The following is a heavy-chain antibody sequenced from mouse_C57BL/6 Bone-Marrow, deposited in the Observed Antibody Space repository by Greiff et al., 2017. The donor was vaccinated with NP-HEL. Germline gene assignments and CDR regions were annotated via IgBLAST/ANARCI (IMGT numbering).Heavy chain of an antibody. J-gene: IGHJ1*03. V-gene: IGHV1-82*01. CDR1: GYAFSSSW. CDR3: ARSGHYGSSFCYWYFDV. Sequence: VKPGASVKISCKASGYAFSSSWMNWVKQRPGKGLEWIGRIYPGDGDTNYNGKFKGKATLTADKSSSTAYMQLSSLTSEDSAVYFCARSGHYGSSFCYWYFDVWGTGTTVTVSS. D-gene: IGHD1-1*01. CDR2: IYPGDGDT.